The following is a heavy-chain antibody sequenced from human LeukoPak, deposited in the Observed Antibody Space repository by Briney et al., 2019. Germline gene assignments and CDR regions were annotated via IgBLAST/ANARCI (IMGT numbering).Heavy chain of an antibody. J-gene: IGHJ6*03. CDR2: IHHSGST. V-gene: IGHV4-38-2*01. D-gene: IGHD6-19*01. CDR3: ARRYFSSTWVYYYYYMDV. Sequence: SETLSLTCAVSGYSISSNYYWGWIRQSPGKGLEWIGRIHHSGSTYYNATVKSRVTISVDTSKNQFSLDLSSVTAADAAVYYCARRYFSSTWVYYYYYMDVWGKGTTVTVSS. CDR1: GYSISSNYY.